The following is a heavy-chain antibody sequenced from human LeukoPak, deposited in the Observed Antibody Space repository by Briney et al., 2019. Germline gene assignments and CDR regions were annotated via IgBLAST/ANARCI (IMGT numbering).Heavy chain of an antibody. CDR1: GGTFSSYA. CDR3: ARDFDIVVVPAAIIYYGMDV. D-gene: IGHD2-2*02. CDR2: IIPIFGTA. V-gene: IGHV1-69*13. J-gene: IGHJ6*02. Sequence: GASVKVSCKASGGTFSSYAISWVRQAPGLGLEWMGGIIPIFGTANYAQKFQGRVTITADESTSTAYMELSSLRSEDTAVYYCARDFDIVVVPAAIIYYGMDVWGQGTTVTVSS.